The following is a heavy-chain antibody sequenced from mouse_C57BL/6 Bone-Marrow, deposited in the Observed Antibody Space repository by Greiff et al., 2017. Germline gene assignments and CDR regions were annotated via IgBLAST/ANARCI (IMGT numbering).Heavy chain of an antibody. D-gene: IGHD2-3*01. J-gene: IGHJ2*01. CDR2: ISYDGSN. V-gene: IGHV3-6*01. CDR3: ARERMVEYYFDY. Sequence: EVKVEESGPGLVKPSQSLSLTCSVTGYSITSGYYWNWIRQFPGNKLEWMGYISYDGSNNYNPSLKNRISITRDTSKNQFFLKWNSVTTEDTATYYCARERMVEYYFDYWGQGTTLTVSS. CDR1: GYSITSGYY.